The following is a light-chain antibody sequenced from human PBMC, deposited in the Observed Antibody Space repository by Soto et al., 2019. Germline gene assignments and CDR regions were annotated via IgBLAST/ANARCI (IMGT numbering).Light chain of an antibody. CDR3: QQSYSTPYT. J-gene: IGKJ2*01. CDR2: AAS. CDR1: QSISSY. V-gene: IGKV1-39*01. Sequence: DIQMTQSPSSLSASVGDRVTITCRASQSISSYLNWYQQKPGKAPKLLVYAASRLQSGVPSRFSGSGSETDFTLTISSLQPEDFATFYCQQSYSTPYTFGQGTNLEIK.